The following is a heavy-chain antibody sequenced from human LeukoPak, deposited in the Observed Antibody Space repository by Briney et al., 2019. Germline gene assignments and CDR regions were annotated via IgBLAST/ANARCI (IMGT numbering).Heavy chain of an antibody. CDR3: AVGSYCSSTSCYAHSSSWSDAFDI. D-gene: IGHD2-2*01. Sequence: ASVKVSCKASGYTLRNYDISWVRQAPGQGLEWMGWISVYNGNTNYAQKFQGRVTMTRDMSTSTVYMELSSLRSEDTAVYYCAVGSYCSSTSCYAHSSSWSDAFDIWGQGTMVTVSS. CDR1: GYTLRNYD. CDR2: ISVYNGNT. J-gene: IGHJ3*02. V-gene: IGHV1-18*01.